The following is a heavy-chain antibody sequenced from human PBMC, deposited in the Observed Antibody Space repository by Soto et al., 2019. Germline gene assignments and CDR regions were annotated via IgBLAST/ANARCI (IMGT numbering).Heavy chain of an antibody. V-gene: IGHV3-53*01. CDR2: LYSGGST. Sequence: QLVESGGGLIQPGGSLRLSCVVSGFTVSGNYMTWFRQAPGKGLEWVSVLYSGGSTYYADSVKGRFTISRDDSKNTLYLQMSNLRAEDTAVYYCARGAYNRAYDMWGQGTVVTVSS. D-gene: IGHD1-20*01. CDR1: GFTVSGNY. CDR3: ARGAYNRAYDM. J-gene: IGHJ3*02.